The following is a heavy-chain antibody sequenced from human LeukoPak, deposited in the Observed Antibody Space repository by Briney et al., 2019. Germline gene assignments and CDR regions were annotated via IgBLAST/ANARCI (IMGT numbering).Heavy chain of an antibody. CDR3: AKARIAAAVLDY. D-gene: IGHD6-13*01. Sequence: GGSLRPSCAASGFTFSSYWMHWVRQAPGKGLVWVSRINTDESSASYADSVKGRFTISRDNAKNTLYLQMNSLRAEDTAVYYCAKARIAAAVLDYWGQGTLVTVSS. J-gene: IGHJ4*02. V-gene: IGHV3-74*01. CDR2: INTDESSA. CDR1: GFTFSSYW.